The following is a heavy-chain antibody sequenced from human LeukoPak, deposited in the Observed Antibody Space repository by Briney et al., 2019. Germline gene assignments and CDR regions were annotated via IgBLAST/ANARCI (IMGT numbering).Heavy chain of an antibody. CDR1: GFTFSSYW. V-gene: IGHV3-7*03. CDR2: IKQDGSEK. CDR3: AKGPKVWLLYQFDY. D-gene: IGHD2-2*02. Sequence: GGSLRLSCAASGFTFSSYWMSWVRQAPGKGLEWVANIKQDGSEKYYVDSVKGRFTISRDNAKNSLYLQMNSLRAEDTAVYYCAKGPKVWLLYQFDYWGQGTLVTVSS. J-gene: IGHJ4*02.